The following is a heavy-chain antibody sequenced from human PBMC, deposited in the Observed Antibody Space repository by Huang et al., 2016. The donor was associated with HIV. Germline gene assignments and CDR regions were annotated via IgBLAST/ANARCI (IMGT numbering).Heavy chain of an antibody. CDR1: GGTFSRCG. J-gene: IGHJ5*02. CDR2: IIPILGTP. CDR3: ARWEAAADNNWFDP. V-gene: IGHV1-69*01. D-gene: IGHD6-13*01. Sequence: QVQLVQSGAEVKKPGSSVKVSCRAAGGTFSRCGISWVRRAPGQGLEWMGGIIPILGTPNYAQKVQGRVTITADESTSTAYMELSSLRSEDTAVYYCARWEAAADNNWFDPWGQGTLVTVSS.